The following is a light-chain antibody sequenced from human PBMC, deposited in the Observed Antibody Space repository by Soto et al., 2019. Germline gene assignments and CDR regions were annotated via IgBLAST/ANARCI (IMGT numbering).Light chain of an antibody. CDR2: GAS. CDR3: QQYNNWPPT. J-gene: IGKJ5*01. Sequence: EIVMTQSPATLSVSPGERATLSCRASQSVSSNLAWYQQKPGQAPRLLIYGASTRATGISARFSGSRSGTEFTLTISSLQSADFAVYYCQQYNNWPPTFGQGTRLEIK. V-gene: IGKV3-15*01. CDR1: QSVSSN.